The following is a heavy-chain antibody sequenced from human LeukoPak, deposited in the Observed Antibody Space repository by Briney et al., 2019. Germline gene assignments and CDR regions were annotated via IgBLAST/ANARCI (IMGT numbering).Heavy chain of an antibody. V-gene: IGHV3-23*01. J-gene: IGHJ4*02. CDR1: GFTFSTYA. CDR2: ISGGTGNT. D-gene: IGHD5-18*01. CDR3: AKDPTAMVTGAFDY. Sequence: PGGSLRLSCAASGFTFSTYAMSWVRQAPGKGLEWVSLISGGTGNTYYAEFVKGRFTISRDNSKNTLYLQMNSLRVEDTAVYYCAKDPTAMVTGAFDYWGQGTLVTVSS.